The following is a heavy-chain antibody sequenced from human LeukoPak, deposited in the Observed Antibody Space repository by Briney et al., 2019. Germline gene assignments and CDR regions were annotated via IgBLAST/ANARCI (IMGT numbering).Heavy chain of an antibody. CDR3: ARHFAYSSSSYFDY. CDR1: GGSFSGYY. Sequence: SETLSLTCAVYGGSFSGYYWSWIRRPPGKGLEWIGYVYYTGSTNYNPSLKSRVTMFEDKSKNQFSLRLYSVTVADTAVYYCARHFAYSSSSYFDYWGQGSLVTVSS. J-gene: IGHJ4*02. D-gene: IGHD6-6*01. CDR2: VYYTGST. V-gene: IGHV4-59*08.